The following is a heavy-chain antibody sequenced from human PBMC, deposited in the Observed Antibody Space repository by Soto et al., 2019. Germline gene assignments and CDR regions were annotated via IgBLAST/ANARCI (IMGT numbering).Heavy chain of an antibody. CDR3: ARDVGGDYVGSSWFDP. CDR1: GGSISSYY. CDR2: IYYSGST. Sequence: QVQLQESGPGLVKPSETLSLTCTVSGGSISSYYWSWIRQPPGKGLEWIGYIYYSGSTNYNPSLKSRVTVSVDPSKNQLALKLSSVTAADTAVYYCARDVGGDYVGSSWFDPWGQGPLVTVPS. J-gene: IGHJ5*02. V-gene: IGHV4-59*01. D-gene: IGHD3-16*01.